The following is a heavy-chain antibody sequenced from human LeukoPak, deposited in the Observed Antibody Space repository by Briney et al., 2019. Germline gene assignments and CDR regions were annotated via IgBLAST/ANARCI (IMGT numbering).Heavy chain of an antibody. J-gene: IGHJ6*03. CDR3: ARKRRVSPSGYMDV. Sequence: SETLSLTCTVSGGSISSYYWSWIRQPPGKGLEWIGYIYYSGSTNYNPSLKSRVTISVDTSKNQFSLKLSSVTAADTAVYYCARKRRVSPSGYMDVWGKGTTVTISS. V-gene: IGHV4-59*12. CDR2: IYYSGST. D-gene: IGHD3-10*01. CDR1: GGSISSYY.